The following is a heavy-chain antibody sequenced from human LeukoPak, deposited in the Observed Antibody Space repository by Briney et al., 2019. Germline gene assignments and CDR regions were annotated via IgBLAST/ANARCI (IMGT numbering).Heavy chain of an antibody. CDR2: ISGRGGNT. Sequence: GGSLRLSCAASGFTFTNYAMNWVRQAPGKGLEWVSGISGRGGNTYYADSVKGRFTISRDNSKNTLYLQMNSLRAEDTAVYYCAKDEWEVPEYFQHWGQGTLVTVSS. CDR1: GFTFTNYA. CDR3: AKDEWEVPEYFQH. V-gene: IGHV3-23*01. J-gene: IGHJ1*01. D-gene: IGHD1-26*01.